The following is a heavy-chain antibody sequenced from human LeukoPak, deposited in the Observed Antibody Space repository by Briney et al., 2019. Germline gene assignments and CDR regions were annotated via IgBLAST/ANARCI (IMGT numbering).Heavy chain of an antibody. Sequence: SETLSLTCAVYGGSFSSYYWSWIRQPPGKGLEWIGYIYYSGSTNYNPSLKSRVTISVDTSKNQFSLKLSSVTAADTAVYYCARVITMVRGEARWFDPWGQGTLVTVSS. V-gene: IGHV4-59*01. CDR1: GGSFSSYY. D-gene: IGHD3-10*01. CDR2: IYYSGST. CDR3: ARVITMVRGEARWFDP. J-gene: IGHJ5*02.